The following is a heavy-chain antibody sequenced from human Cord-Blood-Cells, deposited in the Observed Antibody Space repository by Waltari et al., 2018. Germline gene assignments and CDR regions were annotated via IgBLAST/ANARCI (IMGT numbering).Heavy chain of an antibody. CDR2: INHSGST. CDR1: GGSFSGYY. J-gene: IGHJ4*02. V-gene: IGHV4-34*01. CDR3: ATRFTIFGVVISPDY. Sequence: QVQLQQWGAGLFKPSETLSLTCAVYGGSFSGYYWSWIRQPPGKGLEWIGEINHSGSTNYNPSLKSRVTISVDTSKNQFSLKLSSVTAADTAVYYCATRFTIFGVVISPDYWGQGTLVTVSS. D-gene: IGHD3-3*01.